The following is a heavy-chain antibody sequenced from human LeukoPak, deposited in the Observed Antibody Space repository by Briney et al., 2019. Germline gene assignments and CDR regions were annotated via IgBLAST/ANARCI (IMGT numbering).Heavy chain of an antibody. V-gene: IGHV4-59*08. J-gene: IGHJ4*02. D-gene: IGHD6-13*01. CDR1: SGSTSRYY. Sequence: SETLSLTCTVSSGSTSRYYWSWIRQPPGKRLEWLGYIYYSGSTTYNPSLKSRLTMSVDTSKNQISLKLISLTAADTAVYYCARLPGIAAVWGQGTLVTVSS. CDR3: ARLPGIAAV. CDR2: IYYSGST.